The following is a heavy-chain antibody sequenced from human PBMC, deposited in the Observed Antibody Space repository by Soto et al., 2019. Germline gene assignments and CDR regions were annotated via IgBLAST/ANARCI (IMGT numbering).Heavy chain of an antibody. J-gene: IGHJ4*02. CDR3: AKDRVLVCSSNVDY. CDR1: GFTFDDYA. D-gene: IGHD2-15*01. Sequence: EVQLVESGGGLVQPGRSLRLSCAASGFTFDDYAMHWVRQAPGKGLELVSGISWNSGSIGYEDSVKGRFTISGDNAKTCLYMQVNSLRAEDTALYYCAKDRVLVCSSNVDYWGPGTLVTASS. CDR2: ISWNSGSI. V-gene: IGHV3-9*01.